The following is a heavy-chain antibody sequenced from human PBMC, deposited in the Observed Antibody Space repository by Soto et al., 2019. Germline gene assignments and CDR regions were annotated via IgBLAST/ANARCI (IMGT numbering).Heavy chain of an antibody. V-gene: IGHV1-69*06. CDR2: IIPIFGTP. Sequence: QVQLVQSGAEVKKPGSSVKISCKTSGGTFSSNVITWVRQAPGQGLEWMGGIIPIFGTPTYAQIFQGRVTITADTYTSTAYMELSSLTSEDTAVYYCARVDVTGRLNYYYYGMDVWGQGTTVTVSS. CDR1: GGTFSSNV. J-gene: IGHJ6*02. D-gene: IGHD2-21*02. CDR3: ARVDVTGRLNYYYYGMDV.